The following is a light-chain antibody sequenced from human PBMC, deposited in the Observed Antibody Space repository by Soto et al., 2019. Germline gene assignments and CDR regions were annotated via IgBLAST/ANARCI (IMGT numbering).Light chain of an antibody. CDR1: SSNIGNNY. J-gene: IGLJ3*02. V-gene: IGLV1-47*02. CDR3: ATGDDGRGGGV. CDR2: SNN. Sequence: QSVLTQPPSLSATPGQRVTISCSGSSSNIGNNYVCWYKQVPGTAPKVIMFSNNQRPSGVPDRFSGAKTGTSASLAINGRGWGDGVDFSCATGDDGRGGGVFGGGTKLPVL.